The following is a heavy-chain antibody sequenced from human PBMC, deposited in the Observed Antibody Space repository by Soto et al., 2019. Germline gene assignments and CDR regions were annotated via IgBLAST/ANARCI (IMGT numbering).Heavy chain of an antibody. Sequence: SETLSLTCAVSGGSITSSKWWTWVRQSPGKGLEWIGEIYHSGSTNYNPSLKSRVTISVDKSKNQFSLKLSSVTAADTAVYYCARIYDIRRFDYWGQGTLVTVSS. J-gene: IGHJ4*02. CDR3: ARIYDIRRFDY. CDR1: GGSITSSKW. V-gene: IGHV4-4*02. CDR2: IYHSGST. D-gene: IGHD3-9*01.